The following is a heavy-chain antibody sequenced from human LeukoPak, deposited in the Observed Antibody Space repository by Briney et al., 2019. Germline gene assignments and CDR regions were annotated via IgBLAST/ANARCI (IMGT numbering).Heavy chain of an antibody. CDR2: ISGSGGST. CDR1: GFTFSSYA. D-gene: IGHD2-15*01. V-gene: IGHV3-23*01. J-gene: IGHJ4*02. Sequence: GGTLRLSCAASGFTFSSYAMSGVRQAPGKGLEGGSAISGSGGSTYYADSVKGRFTLSRDNSTNTLYLQMNSLRAEHTAVYYCAKRRRYCSGGSCNEYYYFDYWGQGTLVTVSS. CDR3: AKRRRYCSGGSCNEYYYFDY.